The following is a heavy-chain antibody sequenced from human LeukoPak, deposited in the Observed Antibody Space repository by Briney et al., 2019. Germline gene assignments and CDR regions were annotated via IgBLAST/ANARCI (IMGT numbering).Heavy chain of an antibody. J-gene: IGHJ4*02. CDR3: TTGIRGD. CDR2: ISGSGGST. V-gene: IGHV3-23*01. CDR1: GFTFSSYA. Sequence: GGSLRLSCAASGFTFSSYAMSWVRQAPGKGLEWVSAISGSGGSTYYADSVKGRFTISRDNSKNTLFLQMNSLKTEDTAVYYCTTGIRGDCGQGTLVTVSS.